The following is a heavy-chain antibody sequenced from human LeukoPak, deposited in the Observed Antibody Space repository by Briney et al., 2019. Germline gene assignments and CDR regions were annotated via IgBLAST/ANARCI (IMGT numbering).Heavy chain of an antibody. V-gene: IGHV4-59*01. J-gene: IGHJ4*02. Sequence: PSETLSLTCTVSGGSISSYYWSWIRQPPGKGLEWIGYIYYSGSTNYNPSLKSRVTISVDTSKNQFSLKLSSVTAADTAVYYCARVDYDFWSGYLALDYWGQGTLVTVSS. CDR1: GGSISSYY. CDR3: ARVDYDFWSGYLALDY. D-gene: IGHD3-3*01. CDR2: IYYSGST.